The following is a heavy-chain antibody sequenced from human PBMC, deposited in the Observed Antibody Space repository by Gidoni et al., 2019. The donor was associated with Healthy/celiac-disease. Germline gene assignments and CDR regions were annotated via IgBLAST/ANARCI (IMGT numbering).Heavy chain of an antibody. CDR2: ISGSGGST. Sequence: EVPLLESGGGLVQPGGSLRLSCAASGFTFSSYAMSWVRQAPGKGLEWVSAISGSGGSTYYADSVKGRFTISRDNSKNTLYLQMNSLRAEDTAVYYCAKDRGQWLVLDYFDYWGQGTLVTVSS. J-gene: IGHJ4*02. CDR1: GFTFSSYA. V-gene: IGHV3-23*01. D-gene: IGHD6-19*01. CDR3: AKDRGQWLVLDYFDY.